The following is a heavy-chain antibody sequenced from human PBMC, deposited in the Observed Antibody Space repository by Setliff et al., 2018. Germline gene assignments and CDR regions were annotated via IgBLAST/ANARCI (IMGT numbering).Heavy chain of an antibody. CDR1: GFTFSTYT. J-gene: IGHJ4*02. CDR3: ARSESCGATNCSPFDY. V-gene: IGHV3-21*01. Sequence: GGSLRLSCAASGFTFSTYTMNWVRQAPGKGLEWVSSIDTSSSYIYYADSVKGRFTISRDNAENSLYLQMNSLRAEDTAVYYCARSESCGATNCSPFDYWGQGTLVTSPQ. D-gene: IGHD2-2*01. CDR2: IDTSSSYI.